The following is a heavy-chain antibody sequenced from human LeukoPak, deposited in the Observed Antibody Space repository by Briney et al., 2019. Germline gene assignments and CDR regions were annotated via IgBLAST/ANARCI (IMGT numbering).Heavy chain of an antibody. J-gene: IGHJ4*02. D-gene: IGHD5-18*01. CDR2: IYYSGST. V-gene: IGHV4-61*01. Sequence: PSQTLSLTCTVSGGSISSGSYYWSWIRQPPGKGLEWIGYIYYSGSTNYNPSLKSRVTISVDTSKNQFSLKLSSVTAADTAVYYCASHPGYSYAFDYWGQGTLVTVSS. CDR1: GGSISSGSYY. CDR3: ASHPGYSYAFDY.